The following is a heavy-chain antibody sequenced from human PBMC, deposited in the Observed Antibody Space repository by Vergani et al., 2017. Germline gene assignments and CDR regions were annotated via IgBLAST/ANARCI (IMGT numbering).Heavy chain of an antibody. J-gene: IGHJ3*02. CDR3: ARGRRWLQSEDDAFDI. V-gene: IGHV4-59*01. CDR2: FYYSGST. Sequence: QVQLQESGPGLVKPSETLSLTCTVSGGSISSYYWSWIRQPPGKGLEWIGYFYYSGSTNYNPSLKRRVTISVDTSKNQFSLKLSSVTAADTAVYYCARGRRWLQSEDDAFDIWGQGTMVTVSS. D-gene: IGHD5-24*01. CDR1: GGSISSYY.